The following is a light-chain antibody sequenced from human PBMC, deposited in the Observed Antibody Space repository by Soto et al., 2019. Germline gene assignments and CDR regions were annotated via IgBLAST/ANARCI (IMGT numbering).Light chain of an antibody. CDR1: QTVRNNY. CDR2: GAS. V-gene: IGKV3-20*01. J-gene: IGKJ1*01. Sequence: LLTQSPCTLSLSPAERATLSCRASQTVRNNYLAWYQQQPGQAPRLLIYGASSRAAGIPGRLGGSWSRADFTLTSSRKEAEDFAVYYCQQNGSSQTFGQGTKVDIK. CDR3: QQNGSSQT.